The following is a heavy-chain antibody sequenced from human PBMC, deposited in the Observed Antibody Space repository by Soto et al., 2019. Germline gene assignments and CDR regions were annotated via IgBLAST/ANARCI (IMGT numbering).Heavy chain of an antibody. D-gene: IGHD2-15*01. CDR2: ISYDGGNK. CDR1: GFTFSNYA. V-gene: IGHV3-30-3*01. CDR3: ARDSWAFDY. J-gene: IGHJ4*02. Sequence: PGGSLRLSCAASGFTFSNYAMYWVRQAPGKGLEWVALISYDGGNKYYADSVKGRFTISRDNAKNTLYLQMNSLGAEDTAVYYGARDSWAFDYWGQGTLVTVSS.